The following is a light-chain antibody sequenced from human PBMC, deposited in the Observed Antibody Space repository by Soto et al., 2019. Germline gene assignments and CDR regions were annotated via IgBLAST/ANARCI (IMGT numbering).Light chain of an antibody. CDR3: QQRSDWPPYT. Sequence: EIVLTQSPATLSLSPGERATLSCRASQSVSSYLAWYQQKPGQAPSLLIYDASNRATGIPARFSGSGSGTDFTLTISSREPEDFAVYYFQQRSDWPPYTFGQGTKLEIK. J-gene: IGKJ2*01. CDR1: QSVSSY. V-gene: IGKV3-11*01. CDR2: DAS.